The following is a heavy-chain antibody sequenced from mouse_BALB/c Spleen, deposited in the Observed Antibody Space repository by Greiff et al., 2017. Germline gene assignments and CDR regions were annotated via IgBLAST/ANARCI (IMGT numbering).Heavy chain of an antibody. J-gene: IGHJ3*01. Sequence: VQLQQSGPELVKPGASVKMSCKASGYTFTSYVMHWVKQKPGQGLEWIGYINPYNDGTKYNEKFKGKATLTSDKSSSTAYMELSSLTSEDSAVYYCARGYDQAWFAYWGQGTLVTVSA. CDR3: ARGYDQAWFAY. D-gene: IGHD2-2*01. CDR2: INPYNDGT. CDR1: GYTFTSYV. V-gene: IGHV1-14*01.